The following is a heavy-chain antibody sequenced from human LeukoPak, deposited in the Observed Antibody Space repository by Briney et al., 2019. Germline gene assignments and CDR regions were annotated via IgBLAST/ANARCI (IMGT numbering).Heavy chain of an antibody. CDR3: ARAGPIDY. Sequence: GGSLRLSCAASGFTVGSKYMSWVRQAPGKGLEWLSVIYTSGNTYYADSVKGRFTISRDNSKNTLYLQMNSLRAEDTAVYYCARAGPIDYWGQGTLVTVSS. CDR2: IYTSGNT. J-gene: IGHJ4*02. CDR1: GFTVGSKY. V-gene: IGHV3-53*01.